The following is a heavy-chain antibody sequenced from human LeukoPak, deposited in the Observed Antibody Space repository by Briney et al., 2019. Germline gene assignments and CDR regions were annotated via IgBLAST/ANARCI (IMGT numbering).Heavy chain of an antibody. CDR1: GFTFSTYT. D-gene: IGHD2-8*01. CDR2: ISSSSTYI. V-gene: IGHV3-21*01. Sequence: GSLRLSCAASGFTFSTYTMNWVRQAPGKGLEWVSSISSSSTYIFYADSVKGRFTISRDNSKSTLYLQMNSLRDDDSAAYSCARVYLERLTAGYFDHWGQGTQVTVSP. CDR3: ARVYLERLTAGYFDH. J-gene: IGHJ4*02.